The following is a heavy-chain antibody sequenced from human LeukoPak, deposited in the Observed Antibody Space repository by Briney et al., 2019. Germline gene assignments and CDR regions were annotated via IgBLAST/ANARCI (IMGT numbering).Heavy chain of an antibody. CDR2: MNPNSGNT. CDR3: AREYTIFGVVITHYGMDV. D-gene: IGHD3-3*01. V-gene: IGHV1-8*01. Sequence: VSVKVSCKASGYTFTSYDINWVRQATGRGLEWMGWMNPNSGNTGYAQKFQGRVTMTRNTSISTAYMELSSLRSEDTAVYYCAREYTIFGVVITHYGMDVWGQGTTVTVSS. J-gene: IGHJ6*02. CDR1: GYTFTSYD.